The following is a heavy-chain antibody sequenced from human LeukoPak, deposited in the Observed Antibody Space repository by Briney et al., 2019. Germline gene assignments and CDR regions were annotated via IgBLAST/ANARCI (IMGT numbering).Heavy chain of an antibody. Sequence: GGSLRLSCAASGFTFSDHGMHWVRQAPGKGLEWVSSISSSSIYIYDADSVKGRFTISRDNAKNSLYLQMNSLKAEDTAVYYCARAKSDRTLFDACDIWGQGTMVTVSS. CDR3: ARAKSDRTLFDACDI. J-gene: IGHJ3*02. CDR1: GFTFSDHG. CDR2: ISSSSIYI. D-gene: IGHD1-14*01. V-gene: IGHV3-21*01.